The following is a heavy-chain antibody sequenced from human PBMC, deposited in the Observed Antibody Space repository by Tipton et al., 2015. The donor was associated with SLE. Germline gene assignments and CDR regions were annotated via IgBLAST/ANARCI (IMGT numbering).Heavy chain of an antibody. CDR3: ARGPLLDL. D-gene: IGHD5/OR15-5a*01. V-gene: IGHV4-39*07. CDR1: GGSISSSSYY. J-gene: IGHJ2*01. CDR2: INHSGST. Sequence: TLSLTCTVSGGSISSSSYYWSWIRQPPGKGLEWIGEINHSGSTNYNPSLKSRVTISVDTSKNQFSLKLSSATAADTAVYYCARGPLLDLWGRGTLVTVSS.